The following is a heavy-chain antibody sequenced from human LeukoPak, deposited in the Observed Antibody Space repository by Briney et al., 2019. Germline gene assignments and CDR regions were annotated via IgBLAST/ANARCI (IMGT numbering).Heavy chain of an antibody. CDR3: AREGCSSTSCYNGGDWFDP. CDR1: GGSISSYY. V-gene: IGHV4-59*01. CDR2: IYYSGST. Sequence: SETLSLTCTDSGGSISSYYWSWIRQPPGKGLEWIGYIYYSGSTNYNPSLKSRDTISVDTSKNQFSLKLSSVTAADTAVYYCAREGCSSTSCYNGGDWFDPWGQGTLVTVSS. D-gene: IGHD2-2*02. J-gene: IGHJ5*02.